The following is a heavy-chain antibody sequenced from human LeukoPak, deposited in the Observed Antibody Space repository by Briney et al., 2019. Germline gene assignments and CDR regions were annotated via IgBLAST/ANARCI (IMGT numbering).Heavy chain of an antibody. D-gene: IGHD2-15*01. CDR1: GGSITSYY. Sequence: SETLSLTCTVSGGSITSYYWSWIQQPTGKGLEWIAYIYYTGTTNYNPSLKSRVTISLDTSKNQFSLRLNSVTAADTAVYYCARNYCSAGSCYHDYWGQGTLVTVSS. CDR3: ARNYCSAGSCYHDY. J-gene: IGHJ4*02. CDR2: IYYTGTT. V-gene: IGHV4-59*01.